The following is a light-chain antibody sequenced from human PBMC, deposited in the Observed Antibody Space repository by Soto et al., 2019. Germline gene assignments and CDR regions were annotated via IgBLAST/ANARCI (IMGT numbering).Light chain of an antibody. CDR3: SSYTSSSTPCV. Sequence: ALTQPASVSGSPGQSITISCTGTSSDVGGYNYVSWYQQHPGKAPKLMIYDVSNRPSGVSNRFSGSKSGNTASLTISGLQAEDVADYYCSSYTSSSTPCVFGTGTKVTVL. V-gene: IGLV2-14*01. CDR2: DVS. CDR1: SSDVGGYNY. J-gene: IGLJ1*01.